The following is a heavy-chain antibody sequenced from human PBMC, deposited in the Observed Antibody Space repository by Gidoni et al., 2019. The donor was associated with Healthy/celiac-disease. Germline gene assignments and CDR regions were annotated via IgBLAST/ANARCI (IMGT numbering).Heavy chain of an antibody. Sequence: EVQLVESGGGLVKPGGSLRLSCAASGFTFSSYSMNWVRQAPGKGLEWVSSISSSSSYIYYADSVKGRFTISRDNAKKSLYLQMNSLRAEDTAVYYCARGEDDYSNSYYYALDVWGQGTTVTVSS. CDR1: GFTFSSYS. V-gene: IGHV3-21*01. CDR2: ISSSSSYI. D-gene: IGHD4-4*01. J-gene: IGHJ6*02. CDR3: ARGEDDYSNSYYYALDV.